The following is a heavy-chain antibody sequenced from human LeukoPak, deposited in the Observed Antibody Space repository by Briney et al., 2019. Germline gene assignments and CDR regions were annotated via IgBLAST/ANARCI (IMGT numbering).Heavy chain of an antibody. D-gene: IGHD3-3*01. V-gene: IGHV3-48*01. CDR2: ISSSSSTI. CDR3: ARDRVPWSYYFDY. J-gene: IGHJ4*02. Sequence: PGGSLRLSCAASGFTFSSYSMNWVRQAPGKGLEWVSYISSSSSTIYYADSVKGRFTISRDNAKNSLYLQMNSLRAEDTAVYYCARDRVPWSYYFDYWGQGTLVTVSS. CDR1: GFTFSSYS.